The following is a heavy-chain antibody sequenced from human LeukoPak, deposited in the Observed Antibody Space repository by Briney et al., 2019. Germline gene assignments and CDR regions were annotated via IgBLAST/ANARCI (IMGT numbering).Heavy chain of an antibody. D-gene: IGHD3-3*01. CDR2: IYTSGST. J-gene: IGHJ4*02. CDR1: GGSISSGSYY. V-gene: IGHV4-61*02. Sequence: SETLSLTCTVSGGSISSGSYYWSWIRQPAGKGLEWIGRIYTSGSTNYNPSLKSRVTISVDTSKNQFSLKLSSVTAADTAVYYCAREGTLRFLEWLLDYWGQGTLVTVSS. CDR3: AREGTLRFLEWLLDY.